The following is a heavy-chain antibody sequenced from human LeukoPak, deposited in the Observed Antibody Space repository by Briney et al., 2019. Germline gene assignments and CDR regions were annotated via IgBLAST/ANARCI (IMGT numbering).Heavy chain of an antibody. J-gene: IGHJ4*02. CDR1: GGSISSYY. V-gene: IGHV4-4*07. D-gene: IGHD1-26*01. Sequence: SETLSLTCTVSGGSISSYYWSWIRQPAGKGLEWIGRIYTSGSTNYNPSLKSRVTMSVDTSKNQFSLELSSVTAADTAVYYCASSSGSYVPFDYWGQGTLVTVSS. CDR3: ASSSGSYVPFDY. CDR2: IYTSGST.